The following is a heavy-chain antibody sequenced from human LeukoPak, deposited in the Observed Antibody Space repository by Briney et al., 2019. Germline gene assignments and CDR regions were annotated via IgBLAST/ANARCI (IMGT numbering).Heavy chain of an antibody. D-gene: IGHD1-26*01. CDR3: ARVGWDGSFDY. Sequence: GGSLRLSCASSGFTFSSYAMHWVRQAPGKGLEYVSAISSNGGSTYYANSVKGRFTISRDNSKNTLYLQMGSLRAEDMAVYYCARVGWDGSFDYWGQGTLVTVSS. CDR1: GFTFSSYA. J-gene: IGHJ4*02. V-gene: IGHV3-64*01. CDR2: ISSNGGST.